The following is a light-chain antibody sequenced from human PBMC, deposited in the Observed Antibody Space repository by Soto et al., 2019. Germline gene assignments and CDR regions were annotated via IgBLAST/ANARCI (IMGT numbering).Light chain of an antibody. CDR3: QQLNSYPLT. Sequence: DIQLTQSPSFLSASVGDRVTITCRASQGISSYLAWYQQKPGKAPKLLIYSASTLQTGVPPRFSGSGSGTELTLTISSLQPEDFATYHCQQLNSYPLTFGGGTKVDIK. CDR1: QGISSY. J-gene: IGKJ4*01. CDR2: SAS. V-gene: IGKV1-9*01.